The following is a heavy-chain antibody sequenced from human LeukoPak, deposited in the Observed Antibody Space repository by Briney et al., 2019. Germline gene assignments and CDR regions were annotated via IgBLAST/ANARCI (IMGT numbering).Heavy chain of an antibody. CDR3: ARDAIFSLRFLEWSYVFDY. D-gene: IGHD3-3*01. V-gene: IGHV3-7*01. CDR2: IKQDGSEK. Sequence: GGSLRLSCAASGFTFSSYWMSWVRQAPGKELEWVANIKQDGSEKYYVDSVKGRFTISRDNAKNSLYLQMNSLRAEDTAVYYCARDAIFSLRFLEWSYVFDYWGQGTLVTVSS. CDR1: GFTFSSYW. J-gene: IGHJ4*02.